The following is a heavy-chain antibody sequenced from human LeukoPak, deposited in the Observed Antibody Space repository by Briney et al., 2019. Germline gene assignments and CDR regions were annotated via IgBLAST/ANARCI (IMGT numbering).Heavy chain of an antibody. V-gene: IGHV3-23*01. J-gene: IGHJ4*02. CDR1: GFTFSSYA. CDR2: ISVSGGST. Sequence: GGSLRLSCAASGFTFSSYAMTWVRQAPGKELEWVSGISVSGGSTYYADSVKGRFTISRDTSKNTLYLQMNSLRAEDTAVYYCARDTYGDGFDYWGQGTLVTVSS. CDR3: ARDTYGDGFDY. D-gene: IGHD4-17*01.